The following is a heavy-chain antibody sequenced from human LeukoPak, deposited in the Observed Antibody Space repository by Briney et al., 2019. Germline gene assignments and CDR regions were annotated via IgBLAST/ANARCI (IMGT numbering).Heavy chain of an antibody. CDR2: IHYTGTT. CDR1: SDTISGYY. CDR3: ARDRDDSSTYYFRLDP. Sequence: PSETLRLTCTASSDTISGYYWTWIRQPPGKGLEWIGYIHYTGTTSYNPYPKSRVTISVDTSKNQCALTLSSVAAADTAVYYCARDRDDSSTYYFRLDPWGQGTLVTVS. J-gene: IGHJ5*02. V-gene: IGHV4-59*01. D-gene: IGHD3-22*01.